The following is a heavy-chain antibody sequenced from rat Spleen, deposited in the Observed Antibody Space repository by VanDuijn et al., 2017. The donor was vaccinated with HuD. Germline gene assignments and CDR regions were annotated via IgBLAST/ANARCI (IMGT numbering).Heavy chain of an antibody. CDR1: GFTFSDYA. J-gene: IGHJ2*01. CDR2: INYDGTST. Sequence: EVQLVESGGGLVQPGRSLKLSCAASGFTFSDYAMAWVRQAPKKGLEWVATINYDGTSTHYRDSVKGRFTISRDNAKSTLYLQMNSLRSEDTATYYCTRDRATETMGDYWGQGVMVTVSS. V-gene: IGHV5-17*01. CDR3: TRDRATETMGDY. D-gene: IGHD1-11*01.